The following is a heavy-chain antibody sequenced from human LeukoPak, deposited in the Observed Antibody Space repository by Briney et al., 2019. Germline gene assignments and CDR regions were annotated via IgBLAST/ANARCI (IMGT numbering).Heavy chain of an antibody. J-gene: IGHJ4*02. D-gene: IGHD3-22*01. CDR3: ATRYDGSGYSDY. Sequence: GGSLRLSCAASGLTFSSYAMSWVRQAPGKGLEWVSAISGSGGSTYYADSVKGRFTISRDNSKNTLYLQMNSLRAEDTAVYYCATRYDGSGYSDYWGQGTLITVSS. CDR2: ISGSGGST. V-gene: IGHV3-23*01. CDR1: GLTFSSYA.